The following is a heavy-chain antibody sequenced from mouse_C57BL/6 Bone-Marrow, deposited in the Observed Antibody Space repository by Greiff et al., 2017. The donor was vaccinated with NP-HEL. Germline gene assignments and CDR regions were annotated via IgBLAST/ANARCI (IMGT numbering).Heavy chain of an antibody. V-gene: IGHV1-4*01. CDR2: INPSSGYN. Sequence: VQLQQSGAELARPGASVKMSCKASGYTFTSYTMHWVKQRPGQGLEWIGYINPSSGYNKYNQKFKDKATLTADKSSSTAYMQLSSLPFEDSAVYYCAIFFITTVVAEAYWGQGTLVTVSA. CDR1: GYTFTSYT. J-gene: IGHJ3*01. CDR3: AIFFITTVVAEAY. D-gene: IGHD1-1*01.